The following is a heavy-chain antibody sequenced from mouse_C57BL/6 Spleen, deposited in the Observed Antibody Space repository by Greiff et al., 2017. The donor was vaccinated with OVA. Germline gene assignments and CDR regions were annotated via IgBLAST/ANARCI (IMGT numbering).Heavy chain of an antibody. V-gene: IGHV5-9-1*02. Sequence: EVQLVESGEGLVKPGGSLKLSCAASGFTFSSYAMSWVRQTPEKRLEWVAYISSGGDYIYYADTVKGRFTISRDNARNTLYLQMSSLKSEDTAMYYCTRDGSITTVVATPYYAMDDWGQGTSVTVSS. CDR2: ISSGGDYI. D-gene: IGHD1-1*01. CDR3: TRDGSITTVVATPYYAMDD. CDR1: GFTFSSYA. J-gene: IGHJ4*01.